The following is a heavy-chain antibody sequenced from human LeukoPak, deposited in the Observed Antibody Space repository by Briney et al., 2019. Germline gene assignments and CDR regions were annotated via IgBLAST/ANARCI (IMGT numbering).Heavy chain of an antibody. CDR3: ARVATGAKPFDP. J-gene: IGHJ5*02. V-gene: IGHV4-59*02. D-gene: IGHD1-7*01. CDR1: GASVSNYY. Sequence: SETLSLTCTVSGASVSNYYWSWIRQPPEEELEWIGYVSNSGSTDYHPSLKSRVTISVDTSKNLFSLKLSSVTAADTAVYYCARVATGAKPFDPWGQGTLVTVSS. CDR2: VSNSGST.